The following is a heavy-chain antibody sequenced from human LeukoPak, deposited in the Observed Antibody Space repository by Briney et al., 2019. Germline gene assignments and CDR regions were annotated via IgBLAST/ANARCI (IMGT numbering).Heavy chain of an antibody. D-gene: IGHD3-16*01. CDR1: GGSFSGYY. CDR3: ARELTVAIDI. Sequence: SETLSLTCAVYGGSFSGYYWSWIRQPPGEGLEWIGEINHSGSTNYNPSLKSRVTTSVDTSKNQFSLKLSSVTAADTAVYYCARELTVAIDIWGQGTMVTVSS. V-gene: IGHV4-34*01. J-gene: IGHJ3*02. CDR2: INHSGST.